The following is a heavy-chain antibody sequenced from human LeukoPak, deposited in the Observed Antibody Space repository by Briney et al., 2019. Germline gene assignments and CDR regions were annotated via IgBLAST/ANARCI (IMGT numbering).Heavy chain of an antibody. CDR3: ASDLADAIDI. V-gene: IGHV1-69*06. Sequence: SVKVSCKASGGTFSSYAISWVRQAPGQGLEWMGGIIPIFGTANYAQKFQGRVTITADKSTSTAYMELSSLRSEDTAVYCCASDLADAIDIWGQGTMVTVSS. J-gene: IGHJ3*02. CDR1: GGTFSSYA. CDR2: IIPIFGTA. D-gene: IGHD3-16*01.